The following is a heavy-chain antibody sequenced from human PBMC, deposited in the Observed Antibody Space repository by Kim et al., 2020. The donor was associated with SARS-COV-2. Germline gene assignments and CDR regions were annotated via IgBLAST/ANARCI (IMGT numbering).Heavy chain of an antibody. V-gene: IGHV3-48*03. CDR2: ISSSGSTI. J-gene: IGHJ4*02. D-gene: IGHD3-10*01. Sequence: GGSLRLSCAASGFTFSNYEMNWVRQAPGKGLEWVSYISSSGSTIYYADSVKGRFTLSRDNAKNSLYLHMNSLSAEDTGVYYCARDPSGCFVYWGQGVQVTVSS. CDR1: GFTFSNYE. CDR3: ARDPSGCFVY.